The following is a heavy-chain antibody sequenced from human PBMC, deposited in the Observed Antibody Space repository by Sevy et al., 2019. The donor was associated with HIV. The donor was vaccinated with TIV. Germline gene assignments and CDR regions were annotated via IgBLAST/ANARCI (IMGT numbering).Heavy chain of an antibody. J-gene: IGHJ3*02. V-gene: IGHV4-4*07. Sequence: SETLSLTCTVSGGSISSYYWSWIRQPAGKGLEWIGRIYTSGSTNYNPSLKSRVTMSVDTSTNQFSLKLSSVTAADTAVYYCARDFGFGESFDAFDIWGQGTMVTVSS. CDR2: IYTSGST. CDR3: ARDFGFGESFDAFDI. CDR1: GGSISSYY. D-gene: IGHD3-10*01.